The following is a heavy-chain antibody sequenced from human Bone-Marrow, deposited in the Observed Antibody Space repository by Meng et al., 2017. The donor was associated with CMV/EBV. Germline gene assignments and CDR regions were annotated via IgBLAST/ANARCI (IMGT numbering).Heavy chain of an antibody. J-gene: IGHJ3*02. CDR3: ARSDRAYCGGDCYSAFDI. V-gene: IGHV1-69*05. CDR2: IIPIFGTA. D-gene: IGHD2-21*01. Sequence: SVKVSCKASGYTFTSYGISWVRQAPGQGLEWMGGIIPIFGTANYAQKFQGRVTITTDESTSTAYMELSSLRSEDTAVYYCARSDRAYCGGDCYSAFDIWGQGTMVTVSS. CDR1: GYTFTSYG.